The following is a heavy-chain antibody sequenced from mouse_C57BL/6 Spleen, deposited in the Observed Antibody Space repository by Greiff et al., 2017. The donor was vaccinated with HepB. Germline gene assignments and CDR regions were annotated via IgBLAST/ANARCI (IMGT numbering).Heavy chain of an antibody. J-gene: IGHJ2*01. Sequence: VQLQQPGAELVMPGASVKLSCKASGYTFTSYWMHWVKQRPGQGLEWIGEIDPSDSYTNYNQTFKGKSTLTVDKSSSTAYMQLSSLTSEDSAVYCWARRATMVTTLDYWGQGTTLTVSS. V-gene: IGHV1-69*01. CDR1: GYTFTSYW. CDR3: ARRATMVTTLDY. CDR2: IDPSDSYT. D-gene: IGHD2-2*01.